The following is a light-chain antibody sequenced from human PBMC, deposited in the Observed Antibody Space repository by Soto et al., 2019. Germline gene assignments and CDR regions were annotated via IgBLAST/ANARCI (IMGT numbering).Light chain of an antibody. CDR2: GAS. CDR1: PSVRTSF. Sequence: RHSPAALSMHPGVISTVTCSASPSVRTSFLAWFQQKPGQAPRLLIYGASSRATGIPDRFSGSGSGTDFTLTISRLEPEDFAVYHCQQYGSYPLTFGGGTKVDIK. V-gene: IGKV3-20*01. J-gene: IGKJ4*01. CDR3: QQYGSYPLT.